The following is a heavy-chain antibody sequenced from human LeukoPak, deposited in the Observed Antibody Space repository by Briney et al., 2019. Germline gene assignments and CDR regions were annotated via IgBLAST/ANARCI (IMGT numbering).Heavy chain of an antibody. CDR1: GYTFTGYY. CDR3: ARERIAAAGTEAFDI. V-gene: IGHV1-2*02. Sequence: ASVKVSCKASGYTFTGYYMHWMRQAPGQGLEWMGWINPNSGGTNYAQKFQGRVTMTRDTSISTAYMELSRLRSDDTAVYYCARERIAAAGTEAFDIWGQGTMVTVSS. D-gene: IGHD6-13*01. J-gene: IGHJ3*02. CDR2: INPNSGGT.